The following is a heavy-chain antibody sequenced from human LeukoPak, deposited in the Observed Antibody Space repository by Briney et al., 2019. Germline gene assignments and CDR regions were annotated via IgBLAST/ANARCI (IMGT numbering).Heavy chain of an antibody. Sequence: PGGSLRLSCAASGFTFSSYAMHWVRQAPGKGLEWVAVISYDGSNKYYADSVKGRFTISRDNSKNTLYLQMNSLRAEDTAVYYCARDLRKWWLSLWYFDYWGQGTLVTVSS. J-gene: IGHJ4*02. V-gene: IGHV3-30-3*01. D-gene: IGHD2-8*01. CDR3: ARDLRKWWLSLWYFDY. CDR2: ISYDGSNK. CDR1: GFTFSSYA.